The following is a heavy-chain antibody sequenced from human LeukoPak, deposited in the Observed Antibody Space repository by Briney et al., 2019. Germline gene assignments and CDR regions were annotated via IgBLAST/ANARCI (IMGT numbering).Heavy chain of an antibody. D-gene: IGHD3-16*01. CDR2: INYYGKT. CDR1: GGSLSGYY. J-gene: IGHJ4*02. Sequence: ASETLSLTCAVYGGSLSGYYWSWIRQPPGKGLEWIGSINYYGKTYYNPSVKSRVTISVDTSKNQFSLMVRSVTAADTAVYYCGRSAGFVHFDHWGQGTLVTVTS. CDR3: GRSAGFVHFDH. V-gene: IGHV4-34*01.